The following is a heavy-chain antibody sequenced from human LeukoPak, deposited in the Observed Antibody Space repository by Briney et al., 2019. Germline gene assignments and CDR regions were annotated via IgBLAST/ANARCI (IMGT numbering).Heavy chain of an antibody. CDR2: ISGSGGST. J-gene: IGHJ4*02. D-gene: IGHD6-13*01. V-gene: IGHV3-23*01. Sequence: GGSLRLSCAASGFTFSSYAMSWVRQAPGKGLEWVSAISGSGGSTYYADSVKGRFTISRDNSKNTLYLQMNSLRAEDTAVYYCAKVRSRIAAAGTSVYYSDYWGQGTLVTVSS. CDR1: GFTFSSYA. CDR3: AKVRSRIAAAGTSVYYSDY.